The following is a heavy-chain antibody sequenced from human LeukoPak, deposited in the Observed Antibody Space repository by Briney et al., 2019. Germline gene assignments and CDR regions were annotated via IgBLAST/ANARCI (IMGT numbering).Heavy chain of an antibody. CDR3: AREIAYYDILTVYRYYFDY. D-gene: IGHD3-9*01. CDR2: IYYSGST. Sequence: SETLSLTCTVSGGSISSYYWSWIRQPPGKGLEWIGYIYYSGSTNYNPSLKSRVTISVDTSKNQFSLKLSSVTAADTAVYYCAREIAYYDILTVYRYYFDYWGQGTLVTVSS. V-gene: IGHV4-59*01. CDR1: GGSISSYY. J-gene: IGHJ4*02.